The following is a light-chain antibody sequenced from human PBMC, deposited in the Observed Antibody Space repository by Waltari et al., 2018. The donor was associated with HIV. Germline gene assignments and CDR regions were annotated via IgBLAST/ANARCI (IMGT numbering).Light chain of an antibody. V-gene: IGLV2-23*02. J-gene: IGLJ1*01. Sequence: QSALTQPASVSGSPGQSITISCTGTSSDVGRYKLVSWYQPHPGKAPKLMIYEVSKRPSGVSNRFSGSKSGNTASLTISGLQAEDEADYYCCSYAGSSTYVFGTGTKVTVL. CDR3: CSYAGSSTYV. CDR1: SSDVGRYKL. CDR2: EVS.